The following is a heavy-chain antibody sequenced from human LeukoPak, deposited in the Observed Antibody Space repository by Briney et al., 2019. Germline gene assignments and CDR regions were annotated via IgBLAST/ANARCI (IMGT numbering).Heavy chain of an antibody. CDR2: ISYDGSNK. CDR3: AREGYCSGGSCYFFDDGGD. D-gene: IGHD2-15*01. Sequence: GGSLRLSCAASGFTFSSYGMHWVRQAPGKGLEWVAVISYDGSNKYYADSVKGRFTISRDNSKNTLYLQMNSLRAEDTAVYYCAREGYCSGGSCYFFDDGGDWGQGTLVTVSS. V-gene: IGHV3-30*03. CDR1: GFTFSSYG. J-gene: IGHJ4*02.